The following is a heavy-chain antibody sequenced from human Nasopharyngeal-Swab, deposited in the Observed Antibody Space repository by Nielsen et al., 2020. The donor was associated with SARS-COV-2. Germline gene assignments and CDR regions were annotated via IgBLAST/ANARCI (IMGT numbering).Heavy chain of an antibody. V-gene: IGHV4-39*07. CDR2: IYYSGST. Sequence: SETLSLTCAVSGGSISSGGYSWSWIRQPPGKGLEWIGSIYYSGSTYYNPSLKSRVTISVDTSKNQFSLKLSSVTAADTAVYYCARGYSSGWYPFDYWGQGTLVTVSS. D-gene: IGHD6-19*01. CDR3: ARGYSSGWYPFDY. CDR1: GGSISSGGYS. J-gene: IGHJ4*02.